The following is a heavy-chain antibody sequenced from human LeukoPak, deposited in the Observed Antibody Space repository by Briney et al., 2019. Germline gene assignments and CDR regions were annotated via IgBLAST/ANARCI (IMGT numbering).Heavy chain of an antibody. CDR2: INWDGSRI. J-gene: IGHJ3*02. V-gene: IGHV3-9*01. CDR1: GFTFDDHA. D-gene: IGHD3-22*01. Sequence: GGPLRLSCAASGFTFDDHAMYWVRQAPGKGLEWVSGINWDGSRIGYADAVKGRFTISRDSAKNSLYLQMNSLRTEDTALYYCARASYYYDTSGLGAFDIWGQGTLVTVSS. CDR3: ARASYYYDTSGLGAFDI.